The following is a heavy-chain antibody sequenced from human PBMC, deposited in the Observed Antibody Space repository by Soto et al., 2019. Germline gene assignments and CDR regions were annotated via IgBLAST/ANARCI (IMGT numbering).Heavy chain of an antibody. J-gene: IGHJ4*02. D-gene: IGHD6-13*01. CDR1: GYSFTNYW. V-gene: IGHV5-51*01. CDR3: ARHAPYSSSWYVDY. Sequence: PGESLKISCRGSGYSFTNYWIGWVRQMPGKGLEWMGIIYPGDSDTRYSPSFQGQVTISADKSISTAYLQWSSLKASDTAMYYCARHAPYSSSWYVDYWGQGTLVPVSS. CDR2: IYPGDSDT.